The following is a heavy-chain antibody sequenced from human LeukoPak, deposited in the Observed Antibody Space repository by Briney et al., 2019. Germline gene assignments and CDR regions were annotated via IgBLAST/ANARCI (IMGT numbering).Heavy chain of an antibody. D-gene: IGHD6-6*01. CDR3: ARAEVEQLVIDY. J-gene: IGHJ4*02. CDR1: GDSISTYY. CDR2: IDYRGST. Sequence: SETLSLTFTVSGDSISTYYWSWIRQPPGKGLEWIAYIDYRGSTTYNPSLRSRVTISVDTSKNQFSLKLSSVTAADTAVYYCARAEVEQLVIDYWGQGTLVTVSS. V-gene: IGHV4-59*12.